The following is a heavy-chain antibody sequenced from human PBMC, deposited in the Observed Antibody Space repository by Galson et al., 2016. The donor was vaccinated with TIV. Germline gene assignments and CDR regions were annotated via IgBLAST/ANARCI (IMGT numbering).Heavy chain of an antibody. V-gene: IGHV4-61*02. CDR1: GVFINSGNYY. CDR2: FYISGNT. D-gene: IGHD3-22*01. J-gene: IGHJ5*02. Sequence: TLSLTCTVSGVFINSGNYYWTWIRQSAGKGLEWIGRFYISGNTNYNPSLESRVSISVDTSKNQFSLRLSSVTAADTAVYYCVRIGMLRESCSCYACPGIFDTWGQGILVTVSS. CDR3: VRIGMLRESCSCYACPGIFDT.